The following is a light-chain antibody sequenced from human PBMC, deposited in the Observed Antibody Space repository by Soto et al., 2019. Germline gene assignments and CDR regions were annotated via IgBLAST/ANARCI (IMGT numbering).Light chain of an antibody. J-gene: IGKJ2*01. V-gene: IGKV4-1*01. CDR2: WAS. CDR3: QQYDSIPYT. CDR1: QSVLYTSDNKHS. Sequence: DIVMTQSPDSLAVSLGERATINCKSSQSVLYTSDNKHSLAWYQRKPGQPPKLLIYWASTRESGVPDRFSGRRSGTDFTLTISRLQAEDVAGYYCQQYDSIPYTFGQGTKLEIK.